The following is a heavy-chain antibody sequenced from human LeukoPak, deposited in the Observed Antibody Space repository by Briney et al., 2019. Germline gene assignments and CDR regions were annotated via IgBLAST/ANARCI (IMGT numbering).Heavy chain of an antibody. CDR3: ARVGYDYVWGSYRCPDY. V-gene: IGHV1-2*02. D-gene: IGHD3-16*02. CDR2: INPNSGGT. J-gene: IGHJ4*02. Sequence: GASVKVSCKASGYTFTGYYMHWVRQAPGQGLEWMGWINPNSGGTNYAQKFQGRVTMTRDTSISTAYMELSRLRSDDTAVYYCARVGYDYVWGSYRCPDYWGQGTLVTVSS. CDR1: GYTFTGYY.